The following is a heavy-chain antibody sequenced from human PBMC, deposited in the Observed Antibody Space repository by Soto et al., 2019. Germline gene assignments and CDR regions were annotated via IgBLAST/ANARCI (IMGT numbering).Heavy chain of an antibody. V-gene: IGHV1-69*01. CDR3: AREYSSSWFDP. Sequence: QVQLVQSGAEVKKPGSSVKVSCKASGGTFSSYAISWVRQAPGQGLEWMGGIIPIFGTANYAQKFQGRVTITADESTSTASLELSSQRSEDTAVYYCAREYSSSWFDPWGQGTLVTVSS. D-gene: IGHD6-6*01. CDR1: GGTFSSYA. J-gene: IGHJ5*02. CDR2: IIPIFGTA.